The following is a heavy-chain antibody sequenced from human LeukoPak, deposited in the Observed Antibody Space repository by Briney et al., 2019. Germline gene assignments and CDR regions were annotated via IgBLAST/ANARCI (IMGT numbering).Heavy chain of an antibody. D-gene: IGHD3-22*01. CDR1: GYTFTSYD. J-gene: IGHJ4*02. Sequence: ASVKVTCKASGYTFTSYDINWVRQATGQGLEWMGWMNPNSGNTGYAQKFQGRVTMTRNTSISTAYMELSSLRSEDTAVYYCARGADYYDSSGSQFDYWGQGTLVTVSS. CDR2: MNPNSGNT. V-gene: IGHV1-8*01. CDR3: ARGADYYDSSGSQFDY.